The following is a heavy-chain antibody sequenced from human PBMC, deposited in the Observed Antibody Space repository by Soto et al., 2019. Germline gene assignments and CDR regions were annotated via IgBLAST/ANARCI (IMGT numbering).Heavy chain of an antibody. CDR1: GFTFSSYG. CDR2: ISYDGSNK. J-gene: IGHJ6*02. Sequence: GGSLRLSCAASGFTFSSYGMRWVRQAPGKGLEWVAVISYDGSNKYYADSVKGRFTISRDNSKNTLYLQMNSLRAEDTAVYYCARMASFYCSGGSCYPPSGMAVWGQGTTVTVS. D-gene: IGHD2-15*01. CDR3: ARMASFYCSGGSCYPPSGMAV. V-gene: IGHV3-30-3*01.